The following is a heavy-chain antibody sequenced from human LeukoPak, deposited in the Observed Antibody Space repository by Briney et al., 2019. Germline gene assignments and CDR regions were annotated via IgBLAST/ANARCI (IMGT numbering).Heavy chain of an antibody. CDR1: GFTFSSYN. Sequence: GGSLRLSCAASGFTFSSYNMNWVRQAPGKGLEWVSSISSSSSYIYYADSVKGRFTISRDNAKNSLYLQMNSLRAEDTAVYYCARSIVVVTPPWDYWGQGTLVTVSS. V-gene: IGHV3-21*01. CDR2: ISSSSSYI. J-gene: IGHJ4*02. D-gene: IGHD2-15*01. CDR3: ARSIVVVTPPWDY.